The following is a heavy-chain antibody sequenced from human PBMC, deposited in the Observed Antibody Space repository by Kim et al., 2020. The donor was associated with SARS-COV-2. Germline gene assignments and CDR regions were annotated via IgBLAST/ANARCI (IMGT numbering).Heavy chain of an antibody. Sequence: TSFADSVRGRFTISRDNSKNTVYLQMNSLRAEDTAVYYCAKSLTWNAMDVWGQGTTVTVSS. V-gene: IGHV3-23*01. CDR2: T. CDR3: AKSLTWNAMDV. D-gene: IGHD3-9*01. J-gene: IGHJ6*02.